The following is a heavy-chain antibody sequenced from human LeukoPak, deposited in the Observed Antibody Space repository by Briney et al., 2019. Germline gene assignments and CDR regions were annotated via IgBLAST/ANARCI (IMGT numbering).Heavy chain of an antibody. Sequence: ALVKVSCKASGYTFTSYYMHWVRQAPGQGLEWMGIINPSGGSTSYAQKFQGRVTMTRDTSTSTVYMELSSLRSEDTAVYYCASVGATIQSFDYWGQGTLVTVSS. J-gene: IGHJ4*02. V-gene: IGHV1-46*01. CDR2: INPSGGST. CDR3: ASVGATIQSFDY. CDR1: GYTFTSYY. D-gene: IGHD1-26*01.